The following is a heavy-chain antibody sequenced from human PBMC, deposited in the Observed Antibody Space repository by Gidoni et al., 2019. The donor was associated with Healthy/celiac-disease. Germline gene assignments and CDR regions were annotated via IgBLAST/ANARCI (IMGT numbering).Heavy chain of an antibody. CDR3: ARGRTSGNNRAYNWFDP. V-gene: IGHV4-59*01. J-gene: IGHJ5*02. D-gene: IGHD3-10*01. CDR2: IYYSGST. CDR1: GGSISSSY. Sequence: QVQLQESGPGLVKPSETLSLTCTVSGGSISSSYWSWIRQPPGKGLEWIGYIYYSGSTNYNPSLKSRVTISVDTSKNQFSLKLSSVTAADTAVYYCARGRTSGNNRAYNWFDPWGQGTLVTVSS.